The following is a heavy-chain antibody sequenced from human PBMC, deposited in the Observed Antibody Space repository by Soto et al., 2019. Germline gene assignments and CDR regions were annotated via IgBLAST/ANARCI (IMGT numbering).Heavy chain of an antibody. Sequence: EVQLLESGGGLAQHGGSLRLSCAASGFIFSTYAMNWVRQAPGKGLEWVSAINNNGGSTYYAESVRGRFTISRDNSINTLYLQMSSLRSDDTAVYYCAHPRGYGVFDAVDIWGQGTMVTVSS. CDR1: GFIFSTYA. CDR3: AHPRGYGVFDAVDI. V-gene: IGHV3-23*01. CDR2: INNNGGST. J-gene: IGHJ3*02. D-gene: IGHD4-17*01.